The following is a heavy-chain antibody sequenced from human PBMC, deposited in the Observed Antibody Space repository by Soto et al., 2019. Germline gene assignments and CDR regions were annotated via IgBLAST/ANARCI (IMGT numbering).Heavy chain of an antibody. D-gene: IGHD3-3*01. Sequence: PGGSLRLSCAASGFTFSSYAMSWVRQAPGKGLEWVSAISGSGGSTYYADSVKGRFTIPRDNSKNTLYLQMNSLRAEDTAVYYCAKVEKVRFLEWYRSYYYYYGMDVWGQGTTVTVSS. J-gene: IGHJ6*02. CDR2: ISGSGGST. V-gene: IGHV3-23*01. CDR1: GFTFSSYA. CDR3: AKVEKVRFLEWYRSYYYYYGMDV.